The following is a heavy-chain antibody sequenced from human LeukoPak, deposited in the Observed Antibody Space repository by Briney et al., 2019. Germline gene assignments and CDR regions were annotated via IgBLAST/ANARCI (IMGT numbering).Heavy chain of an antibody. V-gene: IGHV1-69*04. CDR3: ARGYGAQRGDY. D-gene: IGHD4-17*01. CDR1: GGTFSSYA. J-gene: IGHJ4*02. CDR2: IIPILGIA. Sequence: ASVKVSYKASGGTFSSYAISWVRQAPGQGLEWMGRIIPILGIANYAQKFQGRVTITADKSTSTAYMELSSLRSEDTAVYYCARGYGAQRGDYWGQGTLVTVSS.